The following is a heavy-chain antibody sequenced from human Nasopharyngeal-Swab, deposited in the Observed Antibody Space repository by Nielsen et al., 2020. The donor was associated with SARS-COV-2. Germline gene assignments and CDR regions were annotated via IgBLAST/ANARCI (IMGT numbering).Heavy chain of an antibody. CDR3: ASCSGGSCYSVWFDP. D-gene: IGHD2-15*01. V-gene: IGHV3-30*03. Sequence: GESLKISCAASGFTFSSYGMHWVRQAPGKGLEWVAVISYDGSNKYYADSVKGRFTISRDNSKNTLYLQMNSLRAEDTAVYYCASCSGGSCYSVWFDPWGQGTLVTVSS. CDR1: GFTFSSYG. J-gene: IGHJ5*02. CDR2: ISYDGSNK.